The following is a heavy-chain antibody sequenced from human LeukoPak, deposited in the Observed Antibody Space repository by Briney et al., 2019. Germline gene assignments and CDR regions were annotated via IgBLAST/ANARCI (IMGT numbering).Heavy chain of an antibody. J-gene: IGHJ4*02. CDR3: AKTTTVIDY. V-gene: IGHV3-30-3*01. CDR2: ISYDGSNK. CDR1: GFTFSSYA. Sequence: GGSLRLSCAASGFTFSSYAMHWVRQAPGKGLEWVAVISYDGSNKYYADSVKGRFTISRDNSKNTLYLQMNSLRAEDTAVYYCAKTTTVIDYWGQGTLVTVSS. D-gene: IGHD4-11*01.